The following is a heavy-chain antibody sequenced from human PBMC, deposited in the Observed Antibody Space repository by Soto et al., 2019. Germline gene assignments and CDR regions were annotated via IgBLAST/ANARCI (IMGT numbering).Heavy chain of an antibody. D-gene: IGHD3-22*01. V-gene: IGHV1-18*04. J-gene: IGHJ5*02. CDR2: ISAYNGNT. CDR1: GYTFTSYG. CDR3: ARDRYYDSSAQTWFDP. Sequence: VSVKVSCKASGYTFTSYGISWVRQAPGQGLEWMGWISAYNGNTNYAQKLQGRVTMTTDTSTSTAYMELRSLRSDDTAVYYCARDRYYDSSAQTWFDPWGQGTLVTVSS.